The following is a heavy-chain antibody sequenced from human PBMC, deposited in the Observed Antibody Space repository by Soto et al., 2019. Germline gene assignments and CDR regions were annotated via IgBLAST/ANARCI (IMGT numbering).Heavy chain of an antibody. CDR3: ERPTYYYDSSGYYLDAFDI. V-gene: IGHV1-18*01. CDR2: ISAYNGNT. J-gene: IGHJ3*02. Sequence: QVQLVQSGAEVKKPGASVKVSCKSSGYTFTSYGISWVRQAPGQGLEWMGWISAYNGNTNYAQKLQGRVTMTTDTSTSTAYMELRSLRSDDTAVYYCERPTYYYDSSGYYLDAFDIWGQGTMVTVSS. D-gene: IGHD3-22*01. CDR1: GYTFTSYG.